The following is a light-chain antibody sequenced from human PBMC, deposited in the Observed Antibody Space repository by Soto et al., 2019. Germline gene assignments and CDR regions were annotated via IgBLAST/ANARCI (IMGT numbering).Light chain of an antibody. CDR2: GAS. Sequence: IVITQSPATLSVSPGERATLSCRASQSVRTNLAWYQQKPGQAPRLLIYGASTRASGIPARFSGSGSGTEFTLTSSSLQSEDFAAYYCQQRSVWPITFGQGTRLEIK. CDR3: QQRSVWPIT. CDR1: QSVRTN. V-gene: IGKV3-15*01. J-gene: IGKJ5*01.